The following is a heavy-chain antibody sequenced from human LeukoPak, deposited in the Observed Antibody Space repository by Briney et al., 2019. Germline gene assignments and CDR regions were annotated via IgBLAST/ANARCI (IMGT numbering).Heavy chain of an antibody. CDR1: GGTFSNYG. D-gene: IGHD6-19*01. J-gene: IGHJ4*02. CDR2: ISYDGSNK. CDR3: VSRNPFIAVAGGVSY. Sequence: GGSLRLSCAASGGTFSNYGRHCVRQAPGRGLEWVAFISYDGSNKYYADSVKGRFTISRDNSKNTLYLQMNSLRAEDTAVYYCVSRNPFIAVAGGVSYWGQGTLVTVYS. V-gene: IGHV3-30*03.